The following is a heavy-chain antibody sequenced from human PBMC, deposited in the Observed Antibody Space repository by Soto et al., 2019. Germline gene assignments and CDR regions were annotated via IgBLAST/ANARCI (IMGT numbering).Heavy chain of an antibody. J-gene: IGHJ3*02. Sequence: ASVKVSCKASGYTFTGYYMHWVRQAPGQGLEWMGWINPNSGGTNYAQKFQGRVTMTRDTSISTAYMELSRLRSDDTAVYYCATRNEYSSSQDAFDIWGQGTMVTVSS. CDR1: GYTFTGYY. CDR2: INPNSGGT. CDR3: ATRNEYSSSQDAFDI. D-gene: IGHD6-6*01. V-gene: IGHV1-2*02.